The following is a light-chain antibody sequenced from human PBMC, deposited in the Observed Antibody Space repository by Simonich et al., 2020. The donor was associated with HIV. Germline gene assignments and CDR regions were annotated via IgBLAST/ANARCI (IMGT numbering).Light chain of an antibody. CDR1: QSISTY. CDR2: AAS. CDR3: QQSFSTPFT. V-gene: IGKV1-39*01. Sequence: DIQMTQSPSSLSASVRNRVTITCRASQSISTYLHWYQQKPGKAPKLLIYAASSLQSGVPSRFSGIGSGTDFILTISSLQPEDFATYYCQQSFSTPFTFGPGTKVDIK. J-gene: IGKJ3*01.